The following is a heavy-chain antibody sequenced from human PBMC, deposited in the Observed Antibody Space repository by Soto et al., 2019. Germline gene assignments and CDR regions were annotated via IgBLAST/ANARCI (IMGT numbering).Heavy chain of an antibody. J-gene: IGHJ6*01. D-gene: IGHD6-6*01. Sequence: PSQALSLPGVVDVGSFSVCYWSSIGHRPGRGLEWIAEINHSGSTNYNPSLKSRVTISVDTSKTQFSLKLSSVTAADTAVYYCARGTTRRIASRRDLLMDVWGQGTPVT. CDR2: INHSGST. CDR1: VGSFSVCY. V-gene: IGHV4-34*01. CDR3: ARGTTRRIASRRDLLMDV.